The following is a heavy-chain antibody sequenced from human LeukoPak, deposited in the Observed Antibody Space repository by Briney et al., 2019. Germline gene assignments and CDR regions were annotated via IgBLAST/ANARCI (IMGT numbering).Heavy chain of an antibody. D-gene: IGHD1-26*01. Sequence: PSETLSLSCTVSGGSISSYYWSWVRQPPGKGLEWLGYIYNSGSTNYNPSLKSRVTISVDTSKNQFSLKLSSVTAADTAVYYCATNIVGESGDAFDIWGQGTMVTASS. J-gene: IGHJ3*02. CDR3: ATNIVGESGDAFDI. CDR2: IYNSGST. V-gene: IGHV4-59*01. CDR1: GGSISSYY.